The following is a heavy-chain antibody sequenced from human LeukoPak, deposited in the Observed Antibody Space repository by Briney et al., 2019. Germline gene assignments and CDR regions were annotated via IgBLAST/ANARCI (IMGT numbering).Heavy chain of an antibody. CDR2: IYTSGST. CDR3: ARDSYCGGDCYYSY. D-gene: IGHD2-21*01. Sequence: SETLSLTCTVSGGSISSGSYYWSWIRQPAGKGLEWIGRIYTSGSTNYNPSLKSRVTISVDTSKNQFSLKLSSVAAADTAVYYCARDSYCGGDCYYSYWGQGTLVTVSS. J-gene: IGHJ4*02. CDR1: GGSISSGSYY. V-gene: IGHV4-61*02.